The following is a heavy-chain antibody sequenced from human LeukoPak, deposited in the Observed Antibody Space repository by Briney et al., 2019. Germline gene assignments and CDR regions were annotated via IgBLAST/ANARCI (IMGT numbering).Heavy chain of an antibody. V-gene: IGHV4-39*01. J-gene: IGHJ4*02. CDR2: IYYSGST. CDR3: AKGTSMIVVVPVTQFDY. D-gene: IGHD3-22*01. CDR1: GGSISSSSYY. Sequence: PSETLSLTCTVSGGSISSSSYYWGWIRQPPGKGLEWIGSIYYSGSTYYNPSLKSRVTISVDTSKNQFSLKLSSVTAADTAVYYRAKGTSMIVVVPVTQFDYWGQGTLVTVSS.